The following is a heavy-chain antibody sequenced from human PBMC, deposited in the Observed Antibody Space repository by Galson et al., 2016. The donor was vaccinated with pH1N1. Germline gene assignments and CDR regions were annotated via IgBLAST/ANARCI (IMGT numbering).Heavy chain of an antibody. CDR1: GFTFSDYW. CDR2: INSDSSIT. V-gene: IGHV3-74*01. Sequence: SLRLSCAASGFTFSDYWMHWVRQAPGKGLVWVSRINSDSSITNYVDSVKGRFTISRDNAKNTLYLQMNSLRAEDTAVYFCARGYLDSSAFYSGDFWGQGTLVTVSS. D-gene: IGHD3-22*01. J-gene: IGHJ4*02. CDR3: ARGYLDSSAFYSGDF.